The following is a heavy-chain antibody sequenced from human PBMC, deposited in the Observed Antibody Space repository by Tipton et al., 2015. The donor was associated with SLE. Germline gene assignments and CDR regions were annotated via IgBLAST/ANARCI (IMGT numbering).Heavy chain of an antibody. CDR3: ARVTPGGPGAAARGAFDI. D-gene: IGHD6-13*01. CDR2: IYYSGST. J-gene: IGHJ3*02. CDR1: GGSISSHY. V-gene: IGHV4-59*08. Sequence: TLSLTCTVSGGSISSHYWSWIRQPPGKGLEWIGYIYYSGSTNYNPSLKSRVTISVDTSKNQFSLKLSSVTAADTAVYYCARVTPGGPGAAARGAFDIWGQGTMVTVSS.